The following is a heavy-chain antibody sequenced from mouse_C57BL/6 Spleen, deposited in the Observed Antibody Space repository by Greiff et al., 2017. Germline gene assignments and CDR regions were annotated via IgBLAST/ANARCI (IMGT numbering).Heavy chain of an antibody. D-gene: IGHD2-4*01. J-gene: IGHJ2*01. V-gene: IGHV5-17*01. CDR2: ISSGSSTI. Sequence: EVKLMESGGGLVKPGGSLKLSCAASGFTFSDYGMHWVRQAPEKGLEWVAYISSGSSTIYYADTVKGRFTISRDNAKNTLFLQMTSLRSEDTAMYYCARRYYDYDGPFDYWGQGTTLTVSS. CDR3: ARRYYDYDGPFDY. CDR1: GFTFSDYG.